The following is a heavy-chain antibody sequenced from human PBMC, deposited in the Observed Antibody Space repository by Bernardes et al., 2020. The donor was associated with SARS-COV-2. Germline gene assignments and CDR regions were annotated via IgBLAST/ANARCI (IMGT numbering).Heavy chain of an antibody. D-gene: IGHD3-16*01. Sequence: SETLSLTCTVSGDSINGYYWSWIRQAPGTGLEWIGFISYSGNTKYNPSLMGRVAISEDTSKNQSSLILTSVTAADSAIYYCAMGARGGPSYYYYGIDVWGQGTTVTVSS. CDR1: GDSINGYY. J-gene: IGHJ6*02. CDR2: ISYSGNT. CDR3: AMGARGGPSYYYYGIDV. V-gene: IGHV4-59*01.